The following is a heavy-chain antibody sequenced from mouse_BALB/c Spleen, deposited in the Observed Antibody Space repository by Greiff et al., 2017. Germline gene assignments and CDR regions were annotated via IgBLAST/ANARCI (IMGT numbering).Heavy chain of an antibody. Sequence: EVQLVESGGGLVQPGGSLKLSCAASGFTFSSYGMSWVRQTPDKRLELVATINSNGGSTYYPDSVKGRFTISRDNAKNTLYLQMSSLKSEDTAMYYCAREGDYAMDYWGQGTSVTVSS. CDR1: GFTFSSYG. J-gene: IGHJ4*01. CDR3: AREGDYAMDY. V-gene: IGHV5-6-3*01. CDR2: INSNGGST.